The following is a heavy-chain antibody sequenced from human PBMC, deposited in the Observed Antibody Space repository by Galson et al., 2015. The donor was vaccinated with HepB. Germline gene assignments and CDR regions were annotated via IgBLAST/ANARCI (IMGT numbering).Heavy chain of an antibody. CDR3: ARPDFWGGYYNS. V-gene: IGHV3-7*03. J-gene: IGHJ4*02. CDR1: GFTFSTYW. CDR2: IKQDGSEK. D-gene: IGHD3-3*01. Sequence: SLRLSCAASGFTFSTYWMTWVRQAPGKGLEWVANIKQDGSEKNYVHSVKGRFNISRDNAKNSVYLQMNSLRAEDTAVYYCARPDFWGGYYNSWGQGTLVIVSS.